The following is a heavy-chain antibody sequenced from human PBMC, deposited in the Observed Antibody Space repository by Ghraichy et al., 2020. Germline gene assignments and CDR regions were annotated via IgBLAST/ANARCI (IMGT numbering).Heavy chain of an antibody. D-gene: IGHD5-18*01. CDR3: ARQEYRYGSYKWFDP. Sequence: SETLSLTCTVSGGSISSSSYYWGWIRQPPGKGLEWIGSIYYSGGTYYNPSLKSRVTISVDTSKNQFSLKLSSVTAADTAVYYCARQEYRYGSYKWFDPWGQGTLVTVSS. V-gene: IGHV4-39*01. CDR2: IYYSGGT. CDR1: GGSISSSSYY. J-gene: IGHJ5*02.